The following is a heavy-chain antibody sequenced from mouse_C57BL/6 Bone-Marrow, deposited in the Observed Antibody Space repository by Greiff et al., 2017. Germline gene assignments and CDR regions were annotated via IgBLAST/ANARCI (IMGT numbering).Heavy chain of an antibody. CDR2: IYPGDGDT. D-gene: IGHD2-4*01. J-gene: IGHJ1*03. CDR1: GYAFSSSW. V-gene: IGHV1-82*01. Sequence: QVQLQQSGPELVKPGASVKISCKASGYAFSSSWMNWVKQRPGKGLEWIGRIYPGDGDTNYNGKCKGKDTLTADKSSSTAYMQLSSLTSEDSAVYFCAGGGDDYGYFDVWGTGTTVTVSS. CDR3: AGGGDDYGYFDV.